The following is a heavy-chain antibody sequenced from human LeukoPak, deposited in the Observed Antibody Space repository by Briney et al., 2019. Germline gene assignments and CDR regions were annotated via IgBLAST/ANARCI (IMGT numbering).Heavy chain of an antibody. CDR1: GGPISGSGDY. Sequence: SETLSLTCTVSGGPISGSGDYWAWTRQHPGEGLEWLGFIHFSGSIYYNPSLTSRLIISVDASKNEMSLKLTSVTAADTAVYYCARGGDTAKGGNSWGQGTLVTVSS. CDR3: ARGGDTAKGGNS. CDR2: IHFSGSI. V-gene: IGHV4-31*03. J-gene: IGHJ4*02. D-gene: IGHD5-18*01.